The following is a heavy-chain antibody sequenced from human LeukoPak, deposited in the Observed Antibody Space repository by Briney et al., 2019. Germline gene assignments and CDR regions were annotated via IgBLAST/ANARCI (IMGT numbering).Heavy chain of an antibody. CDR1: GYTFTSYD. J-gene: IGHJ6*02. CDR2: MNPNSGNT. D-gene: IGHD4-17*01. Sequence: ASVKVSCKASGYTFTSYDINWVRQATGQGLEWMGWMNPNSGNTGYAQKLQGRVTMTRNTSISTAYMELSSLRSEDTAVYYCARAYGDYGYPYYYYGMDVWGQGTTVTVSS. V-gene: IGHV1-8*01. CDR3: ARAYGDYGYPYYYYGMDV.